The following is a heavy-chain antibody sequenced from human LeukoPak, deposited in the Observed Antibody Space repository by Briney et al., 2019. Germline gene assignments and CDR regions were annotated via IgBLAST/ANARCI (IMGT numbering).Heavy chain of an antibody. CDR1: GFTFSSYA. V-gene: IGHV3-23*01. CDR2: INDNGDGT. D-gene: IGHD6-13*01. Sequence: GGSLRLSCAASGFTFSSYAMSWVRQAPGKGLKWVSTINDNGDGTYYADSVRGRFTISRDNSKNTLYLQMNSLRAEDTAVYYCAKDPFGDYSSSWYDYWGQGTLVTVSS. J-gene: IGHJ4*02. CDR3: AKDPFGDYSSSWYDY.